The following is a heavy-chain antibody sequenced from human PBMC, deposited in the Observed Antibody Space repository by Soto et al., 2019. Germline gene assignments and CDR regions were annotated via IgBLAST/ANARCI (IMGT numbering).Heavy chain of an antibody. CDR1: DDSITSGAYY. J-gene: IGHJ4*02. D-gene: IGHD3-10*02. CDR2: IQYRGST. CDR3: AGMFWVGDCLFDY. V-gene: IGHV4-39*01. Sequence: HLQLQESGPGLVKPSETLSLTCTVSDDSITSGAYYWGLIRQPPGKGLEWIGTIQYRGSTYYNPSLKSRLTMSLDTSKNQFSLRLTSVTAADTAVYFCAGMFWVGDCLFDYGGQGTLVTVSS.